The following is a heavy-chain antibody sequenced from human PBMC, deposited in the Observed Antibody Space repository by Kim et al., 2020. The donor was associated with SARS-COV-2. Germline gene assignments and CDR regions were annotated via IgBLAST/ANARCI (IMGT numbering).Heavy chain of an antibody. J-gene: IGHJ4*02. CDR1: GGSFSGYY. V-gene: IGHV4-34*01. CDR3: ARRIAARPSRYFDY. CDR2: INHSGST. Sequence: SETLSLTCAVYGGSFSGYYWSWIRQPPGKGLEWIGEINHSGSTNYNPSLKSRVTISVDTSKNQFSLKLSSVTAADTAVYYCARRIAARPSRYFDYWGQGTLVTVSS. D-gene: IGHD6-6*01.